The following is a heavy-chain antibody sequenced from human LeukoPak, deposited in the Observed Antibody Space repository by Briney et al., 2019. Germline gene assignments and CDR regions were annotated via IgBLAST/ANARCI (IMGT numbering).Heavy chain of an antibody. Sequence: ASVKVSCKASGYTFTSYYMHWVRQAPGQGPEWMGIINPSGGSTSYAQKFQGRVTMTRDMSTSTVYMELSSLRSEDTAVYYCARDRAGVTMVRGVIGFDPWGQGTLVTVSS. J-gene: IGHJ5*02. CDR3: ARDRAGVTMVRGVIGFDP. CDR1: GYTFTSYY. V-gene: IGHV1-46*01. CDR2: INPSGGST. D-gene: IGHD3-10*01.